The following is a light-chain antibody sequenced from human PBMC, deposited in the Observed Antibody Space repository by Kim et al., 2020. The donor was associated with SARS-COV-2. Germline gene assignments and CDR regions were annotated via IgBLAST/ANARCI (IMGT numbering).Light chain of an antibody. CDR2: KAS. V-gene: IGKV1-5*03. CDR3: QQYNGYSWT. Sequence: ASVGDRVTITCRASHSISSWLAWYQQKPGKAPKLLIYKASSLESGVPSRFSGSGSGTEFTLTISSLQPDDFATYYCQQYNGYSWTFGQGTKVDIK. CDR1: HSISSW. J-gene: IGKJ1*01.